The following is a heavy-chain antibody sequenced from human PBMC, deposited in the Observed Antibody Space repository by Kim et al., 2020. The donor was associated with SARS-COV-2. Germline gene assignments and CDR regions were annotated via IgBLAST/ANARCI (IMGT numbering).Heavy chain of an antibody. Sequence: GGSLRLSCAASGFTFSSYWMSWVRQAPGKGLEWVANIKQDGSEKYYVDSVKGRFTISRDNAKNSLYLQMNSLRAEDTAVYYCARDRCSSTSCYRYNWFDPWGQGTLVTVSS. CDR3: ARDRCSSTSCYRYNWFDP. V-gene: IGHV3-7*03. CDR2: IKQDGSEK. CDR1: GFTFSSYW. D-gene: IGHD2-2*02. J-gene: IGHJ5*02.